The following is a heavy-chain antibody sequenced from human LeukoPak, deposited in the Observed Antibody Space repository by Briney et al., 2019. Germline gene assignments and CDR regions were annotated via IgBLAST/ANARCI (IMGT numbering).Heavy chain of an antibody. Sequence: PGGSLRLSCAAPGFTFSSYWMSSVRQAPGKGLEWVANIKQDGSEKYYVASVKGRFTISSDNAKNSRYLQLNSLRAEDTAAYYCARDVRVDFWSGYPNHYFDIWGQGTLVTVSS. D-gene: IGHD3-3*01. CDR1: GFTFSSYW. V-gene: IGHV3-7*01. CDR2: IKQDGSEK. J-gene: IGHJ3*02. CDR3: ARDVRVDFWSGYPNHYFDI.